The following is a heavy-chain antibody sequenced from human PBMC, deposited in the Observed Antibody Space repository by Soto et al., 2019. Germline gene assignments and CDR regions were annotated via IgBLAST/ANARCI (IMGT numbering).Heavy chain of an antibody. CDR3: AGQYYDILTGFDY. J-gene: IGHJ4*02. D-gene: IGHD3-9*01. CDR1: GFSISSYY. Sequence: PSETLSLTCTVSGFSISSYYWSWIRQPPGKGLEWIGYIYYSGSTNYNPSLKSRVTISVDTSKNQFSLKLSSVTAADTAVYYCAGQYYDILTGFDYWGQGTLVTVSS. V-gene: IGHV4-59*01. CDR2: IYYSGST.